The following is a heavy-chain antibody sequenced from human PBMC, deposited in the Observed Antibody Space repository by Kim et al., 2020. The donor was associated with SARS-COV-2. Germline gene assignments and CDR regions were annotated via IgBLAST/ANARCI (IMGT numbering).Heavy chain of an antibody. CDR3: ARWLVGATTRQQGPKRVDY. CDR1: GGSISSYY. CDR2: IYTSGST. Sequence: SETLSLTCTVSGGSISSYYWSWIRQPAGKGLEWIGRIYTSGSTNYNPSLKSRVTMSVDTSKNQFSLKLSSVTAADTAVYYCARWLVGATTRQQGPKRVDYWGQGTLVTVSS. J-gene: IGHJ4*02. D-gene: IGHD1-26*01. V-gene: IGHV4-4*07.